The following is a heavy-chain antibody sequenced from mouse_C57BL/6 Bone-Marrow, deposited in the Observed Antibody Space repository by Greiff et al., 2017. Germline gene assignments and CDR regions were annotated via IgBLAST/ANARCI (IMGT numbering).Heavy chain of an antibody. J-gene: IGHJ2*01. V-gene: IGHV1-15*01. CDR3: TRPYDYEDY. D-gene: IGHD2-4*01. Sequence: VQLQQSGAELVRPGASVTLSCKASGYTFTDYEMHWVKQTPVHGLEWIGAIDPETGGTAYNQKFKGKAILTADKSSSTAYMERRSLSSEYSAVYYGTRPYDYEDYWGRGTTLTVSS. CDR2: IDPETGGT. CDR1: GYTFTDYE.